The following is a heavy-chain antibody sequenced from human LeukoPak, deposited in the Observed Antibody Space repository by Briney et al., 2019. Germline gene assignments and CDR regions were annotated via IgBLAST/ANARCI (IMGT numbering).Heavy chain of an antibody. Sequence: PSETLSLTCTVSGGSISSYYWSWIRQPPGKGLEWIGYIYYSGSTNYNPSLKSRVTISVDTSKNQFSLKLSSVTAADTAVYYCARQKIGTGTGGSGWSFDYWGQGTLVTVSS. D-gene: IGHD6-19*01. CDR1: GGSISSYY. V-gene: IGHV4-59*08. CDR2: IYYSGST. J-gene: IGHJ4*02. CDR3: ARQKIGTGTGGSGWSFDY.